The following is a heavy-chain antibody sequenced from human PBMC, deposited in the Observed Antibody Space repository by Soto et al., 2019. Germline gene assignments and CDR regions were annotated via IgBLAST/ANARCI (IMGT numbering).Heavy chain of an antibody. V-gene: IGHV4-59*01. J-gene: IGHJ4*02. CDR2: LNYSDNT. Sequence: SETLSLTCTVSGGSISPVSWSWVRQPPANVLESIGYLNYSDNTNYNPSPKIRVTISVDASKYQVSLRLTSVTAADTVVYYCARVGGVAARTFDYWGQGTVVTVSS. CDR1: GGSISPVS. CDR3: ARVGGVAARTFDY. D-gene: IGHD2-15*01.